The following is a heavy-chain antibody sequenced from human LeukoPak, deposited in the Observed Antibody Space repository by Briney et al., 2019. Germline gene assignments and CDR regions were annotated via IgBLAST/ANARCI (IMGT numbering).Heavy chain of an antibody. V-gene: IGHV5-51*01. Sequence: GESLKISCQGSGYSFTSYWIGWARQMPGKGLEWRGIIYPGDSDTRYSPFFQAQVTISADKSISTAYLQWRSLQASNTAMYYCAGKLWFGELSLNDAFDIWGQGTMVTVSS. CDR1: GYSFTSYW. CDR2: IYPGDSDT. D-gene: IGHD3-10*01. J-gene: IGHJ3*02. CDR3: AGKLWFGELSLNDAFDI.